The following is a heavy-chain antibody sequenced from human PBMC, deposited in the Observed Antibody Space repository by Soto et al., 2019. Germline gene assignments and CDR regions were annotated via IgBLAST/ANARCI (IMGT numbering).Heavy chain of an antibody. CDR2: IYSGGST. J-gene: IGHJ4*02. Sequence: GGSLRLSCAASGFTVSSNYMSWVRQAPGKGLEWVSVIYSGGSTYYADSLKGRFTISRDNSKNTLYLQMNSLRAEDTAVYYCGGNRPRLQMGSGYFDYWGQGTLVTVSS. CDR3: GGNRPRLQMGSGYFDY. V-gene: IGHV3-66*01. D-gene: IGHD3-3*01. CDR1: GFTVSSNY.